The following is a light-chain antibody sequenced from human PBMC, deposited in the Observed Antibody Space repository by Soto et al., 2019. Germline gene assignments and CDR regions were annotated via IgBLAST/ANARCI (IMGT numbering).Light chain of an antibody. V-gene: IGKV3-20*01. CDR2: GAS. J-gene: IGKJ4*01. CDR1: QTVPNNY. CDR3: QQYGASPLT. Sequence: EIVLTQSPGTLSLSAGDGVSLSCRASQTVPNNYLAWYQQKPDQAPRLLIFGASNRATGIPDRFGGSGSGTDFTLGISRLEPEDFAVYYCQQYGASPLTFGGGARLEVK.